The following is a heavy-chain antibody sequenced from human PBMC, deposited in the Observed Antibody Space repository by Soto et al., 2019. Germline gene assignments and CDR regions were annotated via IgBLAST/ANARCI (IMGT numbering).Heavy chain of an antibody. J-gene: IGHJ6*02. CDR2: ISGSGGST. D-gene: IGHD3-22*01. Sequence: GGSLRLSCAASGFTFSSYAMSWVRQAPGKGLEWVSAISGSGGSTYYADSVKGRFTISRDNSKNTLYLQMNSLRAEDTAVYYCAKGAYYYDSSGYYHYYYGMDVWGQGTTVTVSS. CDR3: AKGAYYYDSSGYYHYYYGMDV. V-gene: IGHV3-23*01. CDR1: GFTFSSYA.